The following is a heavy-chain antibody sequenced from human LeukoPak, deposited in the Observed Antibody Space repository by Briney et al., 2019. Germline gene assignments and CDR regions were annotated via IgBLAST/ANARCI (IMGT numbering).Heavy chain of an antibody. Sequence: PGGSLRLSCAASGFTVSSNYMSWVRQAPGKGLEWVSVIYSGGSTYYADSVKGRFTISRDNSKNTLYLQMNSLRAEDTAVYYCAKGITGTMHGMDVWGQGTTVTVSS. CDR3: AKGITGTMHGMDV. CDR2: IYSGGST. CDR1: GFTVSSNY. V-gene: IGHV3-53*05. D-gene: IGHD1-7*01. J-gene: IGHJ6*02.